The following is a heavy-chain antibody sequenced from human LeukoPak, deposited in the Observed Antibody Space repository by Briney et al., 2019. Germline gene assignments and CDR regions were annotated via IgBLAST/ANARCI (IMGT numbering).Heavy chain of an antibody. CDR1: GLTFSNAW. V-gene: IGHV3-15*01. J-gene: IGHJ4*02. CDR3: ATDPARGIR. D-gene: IGHD3-10*01. Sequence: GGSLRLSCAASGLTFSNAWMSWVRQAPGKGLEWVGRIKSKTDGGTTDYAAPVKGRFTISRDHSKNTLYLQMNSLKTEDTAVYYCATDPARGIRWGQGSLVTVSS. CDR2: IKSKTDGGTT.